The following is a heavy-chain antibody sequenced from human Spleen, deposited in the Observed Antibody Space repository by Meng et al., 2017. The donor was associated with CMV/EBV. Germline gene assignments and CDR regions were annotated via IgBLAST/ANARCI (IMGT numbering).Heavy chain of an antibody. Sequence: SVTSCSYYWRWIRPPPGQGLVWIGYIYYSGSTNYNPSLKSRVTISVDTSKNQFSLKLSSVTAADTAVYYCARGYCSSTSCSGWFDPWGQGTLVTVSS. CDR3: ARGYCSSTSCSGWFDP. V-gene: IGHV4-61*01. J-gene: IGHJ5*02. CDR2: IYYSGST. CDR1: SVTSCSYY. D-gene: IGHD2-2*01.